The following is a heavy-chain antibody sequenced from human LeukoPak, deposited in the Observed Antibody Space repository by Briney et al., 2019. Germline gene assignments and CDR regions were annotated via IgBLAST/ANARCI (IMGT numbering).Heavy chain of an antibody. Sequence: ASETLSLTCAVYGGSFSGYYWSWIRQPPGKGLEWIGEINHSGSTNYNPSLKSRVTISVDTSKNQFSLKLSSVTAADTAVYYCARGLKSAYCGGDCPWYFDLWGRGTLVTVSS. V-gene: IGHV4-34*01. D-gene: IGHD2-21*02. J-gene: IGHJ2*01. CDR3: ARGLKSAYCGGDCPWYFDL. CDR1: GGSFSGYY. CDR2: INHSGST.